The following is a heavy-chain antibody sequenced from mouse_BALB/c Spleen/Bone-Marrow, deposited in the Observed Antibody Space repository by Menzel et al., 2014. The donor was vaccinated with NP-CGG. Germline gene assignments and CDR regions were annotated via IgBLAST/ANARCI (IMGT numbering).Heavy chain of an antibody. D-gene: IGHD1-1*01. CDR2: ISTYSGNT. V-gene: IGHV1-67*01. CDR3: ARNFYGSSYFYY. CDR1: GYTFTAYA. J-gene: IGHJ2*01. Sequence: QVQLQQSGPELVRPGVSVKLSCKGSGYTFTAYAMHWVKQSHAKSLEWIGLISTYSGNTHYNQNFKGKATMTVDKSSSTAYMELARLTSEDSAIYYCARNFYGSSYFYYWGQGTTLTVSS.